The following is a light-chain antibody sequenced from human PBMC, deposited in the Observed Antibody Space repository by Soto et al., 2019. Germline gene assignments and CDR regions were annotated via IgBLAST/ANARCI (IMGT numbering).Light chain of an antibody. CDR1: SSDVGAYNF. V-gene: IGLV2-8*01. Sequence: QSVLTQPPSASGSPGQSVTISCTGTSSDVGAYNFVSWYQQHPGKAPKIIIYEVSKRASGVPDRFSGSKSGNTASLTVSGLQADDEADYYCQSYDSDVSAWVFGGGTKLTVL. CDR3: QSYDSDVSAWV. J-gene: IGLJ3*02. CDR2: EVS.